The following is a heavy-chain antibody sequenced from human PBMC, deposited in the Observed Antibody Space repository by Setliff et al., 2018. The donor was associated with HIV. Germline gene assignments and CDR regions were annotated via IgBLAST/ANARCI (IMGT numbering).Heavy chain of an antibody. CDR1: GYSISSNFL. Sequence: SETLSLTCAVSGYSISSNFLWGWVRQPPGQGLEWIGSIHHAGSTYYNPSLKSRVRISLDASKNQFSLKLSSVTAADTAVYYCARHDCGGNCDINWFDPWGQGTLVTVSS. CDR2: IHHAGST. J-gene: IGHJ5*02. CDR3: ARHDCGGNCDINWFDP. V-gene: IGHV4-38-2*01. D-gene: IGHD2-21*02.